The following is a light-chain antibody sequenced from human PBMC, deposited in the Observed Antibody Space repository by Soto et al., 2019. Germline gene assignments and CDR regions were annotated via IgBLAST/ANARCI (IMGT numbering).Light chain of an antibody. CDR1: QGISSY. J-gene: IGKJ5*01. CDR3: QQSYRNPT. CDR2: AAS. Sequence: IALTHSASFMNASLGHPVTIPCRASQGISSYLAWYQEKPGTAPQLLIYAASTLQSGLPSRFSGSGSGTEFTLTISRLQPEDFATYYRQQSYRNPTFGQGTRLEIK. V-gene: IGKV1-9*01.